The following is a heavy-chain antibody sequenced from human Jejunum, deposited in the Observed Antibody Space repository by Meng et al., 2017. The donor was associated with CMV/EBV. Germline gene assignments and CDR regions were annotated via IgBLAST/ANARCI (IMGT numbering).Heavy chain of an antibody. CDR1: GGTFGSYA. CDR3: ARAYSTSSPHFDF. CDR2: IIPFLGST. D-gene: IGHD6-6*01. V-gene: IGHV1-69*05. J-gene: IGHJ4*02. Sequence: SGGTFGSYAISWVRQAPGQGLEWMGGIIPFLGSTIYAQKFQGRVTITTDESTSTAYMELSSLRSEDTAVYYCARAYSTSSPHFDFWGQGTRVTVSS.